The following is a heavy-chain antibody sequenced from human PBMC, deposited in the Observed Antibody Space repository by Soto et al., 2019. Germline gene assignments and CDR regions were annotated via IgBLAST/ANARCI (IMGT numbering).Heavy chain of an antibody. CDR1: GGTFSSYA. CDR2: IIPIFGTA. V-gene: IGHV1-69*01. J-gene: IGHJ6*02. Sequence: QVQLVQSGAEVKKPGSSVKVSCKASGGTFSSYAISWVRQAPGQGLEWMGGIIPIFGTANYAQKFQGRVTITADESTSTAYMELSSLRSEDTAVYYFARIDYSNYVDYYYYGMDVWGQGTTVTVSS. D-gene: IGHD4-4*01. CDR3: ARIDYSNYVDYYYYGMDV.